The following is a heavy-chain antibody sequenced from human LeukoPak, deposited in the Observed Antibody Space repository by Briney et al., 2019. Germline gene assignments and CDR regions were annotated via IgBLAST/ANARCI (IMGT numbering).Heavy chain of an antibody. CDR1: GFTLDDSV. J-gene: IGHJ5*02. V-gene: IGHV3-43*02. CDR2: ISGDGDNT. CDR3: AKGVRSGTYYNCFDP. Sequence: GGSLRLSCVASGFTLDDSVLHWVRQAPGKGLEWISLISGDGDNTYYADSVKGRFTISRDTSTNSLYLQMSSLRAEDTAFYYCAKGVRSGTYYNCFDPWGQGTLVTVSS. D-gene: IGHD1-26*01.